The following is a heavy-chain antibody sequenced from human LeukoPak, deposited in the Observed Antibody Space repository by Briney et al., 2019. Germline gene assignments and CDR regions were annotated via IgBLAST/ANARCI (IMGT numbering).Heavy chain of an antibody. CDR2: INHSGST. V-gene: IGHV4-34*01. D-gene: IGHD4-11*01. J-gene: IGHJ6*03. CDR3: ARVTITVTRSYYYYYHYMDV. CDR1: GGSFSGYY. Sequence: SETLSLTCAVYGGSFSGYYWSWIRQPPGKGLEWIGEINHSGSTNYNPSLKSRVTISVDTSKNQFYLKLSSVTAADTAVYYCARVTITVTRSYYYYYHYMDVWGKGTTVTVSS.